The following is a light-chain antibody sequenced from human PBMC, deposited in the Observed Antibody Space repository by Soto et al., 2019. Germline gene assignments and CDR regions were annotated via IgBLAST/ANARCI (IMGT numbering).Light chain of an antibody. V-gene: IGLV1-51*01. CDR2: DDN. J-gene: IGLJ1*01. Sequence: QSVLTQPPSASGTPGQRVAISCSGSSSNIGSNTANWYQQLPGTAPKLLIYDDNKRPSGIPDRFSGSKSGTSATLGITGFQTGDEADYYCGSWDSSLSAYVFGTGTQLTVL. CDR3: GSWDSSLSAYV. CDR1: SSNIGSNT.